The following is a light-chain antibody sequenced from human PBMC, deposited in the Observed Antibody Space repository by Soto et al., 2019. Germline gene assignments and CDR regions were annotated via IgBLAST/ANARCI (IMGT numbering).Light chain of an antibody. J-gene: IGKJ1*01. V-gene: IGKV1-5*01. CDR3: LQDYSYPWT. CDR1: QSISNW. Sequence: DIEMSQSPSTLSASVGDRVTITCRASQSISNWLAWYQQKPGKAPKLLIYAASSLQSGVPSRFSGSASGTDFTLTISSLQPEDFATYYCLQDYSYPWTFGQGTKV. CDR2: AAS.